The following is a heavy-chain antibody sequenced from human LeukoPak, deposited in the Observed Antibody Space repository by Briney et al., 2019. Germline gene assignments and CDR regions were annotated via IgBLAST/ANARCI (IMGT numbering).Heavy chain of an antibody. CDR3: ARVGYYGSGSYYSQFNDY. CDR2: IYSGGST. CDR1: GFTVSSNY. Sequence: GGSLRLSYAASGFTVSSNYMSWVRQAPGKGLEWVSVIYSGGSTYYADSVKGRFTISRDNSKNTLYLQMNSLRAEDTAVYYCARVGYYGSGSYYSQFNDYWGQGTLVTVSS. V-gene: IGHV3-53*01. J-gene: IGHJ4*02. D-gene: IGHD3-10*01.